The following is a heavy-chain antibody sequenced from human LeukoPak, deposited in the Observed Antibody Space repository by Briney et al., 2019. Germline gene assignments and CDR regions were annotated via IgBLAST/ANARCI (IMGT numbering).Heavy chain of an antibody. CDR2: ISGSGGST. CDR1: GFTFRSYA. Sequence: GGSLRLSCAASGFTFRSYAMSWVRQAPGKGLEWVSAISGSGGSTYYADSVKGRFTISRDNSKNTLYLQMNSLRAEDTAVYYCAKVDTMIVVATLFDYWGQGTLVTVSS. D-gene: IGHD3-22*01. V-gene: IGHV3-23*01. J-gene: IGHJ4*02. CDR3: AKVDTMIVVATLFDY.